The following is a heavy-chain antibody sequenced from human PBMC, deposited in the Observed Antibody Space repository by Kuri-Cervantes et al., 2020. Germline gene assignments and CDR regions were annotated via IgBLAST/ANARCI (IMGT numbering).Heavy chain of an antibody. V-gene: IGHV4-61*01. CDR1: GDSVTSISYY. CDR2: IYSSGTT. J-gene: IGHJ5*02. CDR3: ARGVDSRYSKKWSYWFDL. D-gene: IGHD3-22*01. Sequence: SETLSLTCSVSGDSVTSISYYWSWIRQSPGRGLEWIGYIYSSGTTNYNLSLKSRVTISLDTAENQFSLILSSVTAADTALYYCARGVDSRYSKKWSYWFDLWGQGTLVTVSS.